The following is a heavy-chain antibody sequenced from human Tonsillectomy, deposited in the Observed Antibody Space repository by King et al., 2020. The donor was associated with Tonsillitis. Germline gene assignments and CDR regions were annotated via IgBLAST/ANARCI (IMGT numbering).Heavy chain of an antibody. CDR1: GFTFSSYS. V-gene: IGHV3-48*01. CDR3: GTVRTYYYGSGSVDY. J-gene: IGHJ4*02. CDR2: ISGSSIII. Sequence: VQLVESGGGLVQPGGSLRLSCAASGFTFSSYSMNWVRQAPGKGLEWVSYISGSSIIIYFAYSVKGRFTISRDNAKNSLDLQMNSLGAEDTAVYYCGTVRTYYYGSGSVDYWGQGTLVTVSS. D-gene: IGHD3-10*01.